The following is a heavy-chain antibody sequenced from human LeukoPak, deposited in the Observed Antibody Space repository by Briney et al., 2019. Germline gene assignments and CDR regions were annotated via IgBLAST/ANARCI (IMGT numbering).Heavy chain of an antibody. D-gene: IGHD1-26*01. CDR3: AKDRKWEPYFFDY. V-gene: IGHV3-23*01. J-gene: IGHJ4*02. CDR2: ITESGDMT. CDR1: GFTFSGYI. Sequence: PGGSLRLSCTASGFTFSGYIMNWVRQAPGKGLEWVSGITESGDMTYYGDTVKGRFTISRDNSKDTLYLQMNSLRAEDTAVYFCAKDRKWEPYFFDYWGQGTLVTVSS.